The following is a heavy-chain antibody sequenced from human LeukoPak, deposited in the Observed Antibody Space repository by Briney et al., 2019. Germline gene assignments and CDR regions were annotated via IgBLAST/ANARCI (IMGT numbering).Heavy chain of an antibody. CDR3: AKGGRRCGGDCYSKIFDY. CDR2: ISWNSGSI. Sequence: GRSLRLSCAASGFTFDDYAMHWVRQAPGKGLEWVSGISWNSGSIGYADSVKGRFTISRDNAKNSLYLQMNSLRAEDTAVYYCAKGGRRCGGDCYSKIFDYWGQGTLVTVSS. D-gene: IGHD2-21*02. J-gene: IGHJ4*02. V-gene: IGHV3-9*01. CDR1: GFTFDDYA.